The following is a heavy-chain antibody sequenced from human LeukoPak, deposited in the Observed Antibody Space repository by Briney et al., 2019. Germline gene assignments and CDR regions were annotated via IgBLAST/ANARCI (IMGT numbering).Heavy chain of an antibody. Sequence: PGGSVRLSCAASGFTVSSNYMSWVRQAPGRGLEWVSVIYSGGGTYYADSVKGRFTISRDNSKNTLYLQMNSLRAEDTAVYYCARDLGSGSYPNWFDPWGQGTLVTVSS. J-gene: IGHJ5*02. CDR3: ARDLGSGSYPNWFDP. V-gene: IGHV3-53*05. CDR1: GFTVSSNY. D-gene: IGHD3-10*01. CDR2: IYSGGGT.